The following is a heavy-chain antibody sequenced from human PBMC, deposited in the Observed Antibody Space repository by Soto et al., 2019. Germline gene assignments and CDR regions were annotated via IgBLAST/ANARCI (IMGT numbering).Heavy chain of an antibody. Sequence: QVQLQESGPGLVKPSGTLSLTCAVSGGSISSSNWWSWVRQPPGKGLEWIGEIYHSGNTTYNPSLKSRVTMAVDESRNQFPLKLSSVTAADTAVYYCARRWGEGRVDYWGQGTLVTVSS. D-gene: IGHD3-10*01. CDR1: GGSISSSNW. J-gene: IGHJ4*02. V-gene: IGHV4-4*02. CDR3: ARRWGEGRVDY. CDR2: IYHSGNT.